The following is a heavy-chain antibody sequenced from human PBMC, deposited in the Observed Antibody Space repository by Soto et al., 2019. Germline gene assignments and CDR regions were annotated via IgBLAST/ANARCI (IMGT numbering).Heavy chain of an antibody. Sequence: PGGSLRLSCAASGFTFSSYSMNWVRQAPGKGLEWVSYISSSSSTIYYADSVKGRFTISRDNAKNSLYLQMNSLRDEDTAVYYCAIDSVATIMPEYFQHWGQGTLVTVSS. CDR1: GFTFSSYS. CDR2: ISSSSSTI. J-gene: IGHJ1*01. D-gene: IGHD5-12*01. V-gene: IGHV3-48*02. CDR3: AIDSVATIMPEYFQH.